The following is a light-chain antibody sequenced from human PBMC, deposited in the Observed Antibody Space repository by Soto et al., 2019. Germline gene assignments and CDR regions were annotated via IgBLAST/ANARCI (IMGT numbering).Light chain of an antibody. J-gene: IGKJ5*01. V-gene: IGKV3-15*01. CDR2: GAS. CDR3: QQYKDWFSIS. Sequence: EIVMTQSPATLSASPGERVTLSCRASQSVSTKSAWYQQKPGQAPRLLIYGASTRVTGIPARFSGSGSGTDLTLTISSLQSEDFGGYYCQQYKDWFSISFGQGTRLEIK. CDR1: QSVSTK.